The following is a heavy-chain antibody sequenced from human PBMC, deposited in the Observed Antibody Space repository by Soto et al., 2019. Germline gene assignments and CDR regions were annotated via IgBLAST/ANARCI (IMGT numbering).Heavy chain of an antibody. CDR2: IIPIFGTA. Sequence: QVQLVQSGAEVKKPGSSVKVSCKVSGATFSSYPISWVRQAPGQGLEWMGGIIPIFGTANYAQKFQGRVTITADESTSTAYIELSSLRSEDTAVYYCARDGGNCISTSCYPWFDPWGQGTLVTVSS. V-gene: IGHV1-69*12. D-gene: IGHD2-2*01. CDR1: GATFSSYP. J-gene: IGHJ5*02. CDR3: ARDGGNCISTSCYPWFDP.